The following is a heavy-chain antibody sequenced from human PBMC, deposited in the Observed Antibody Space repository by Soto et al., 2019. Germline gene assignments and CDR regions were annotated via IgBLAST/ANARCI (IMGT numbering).Heavy chain of an antibody. D-gene: IGHD4-4*01. CDR3: ARALQLGHQFDP. J-gene: IGHJ5*02. CDR2: ISAYNGNT. CDR1: GYTSTSYG. Sequence: ASVKVSCKASGYTSTSYGISWVRQAPGQGLEWMGWISAYNGNTNYAQKLQGRVTMTTDTSTSTAYMELRSLRSDDTAVYYCARALQLGHQFDPWGQGTLVTSPQ. V-gene: IGHV1-18*01.